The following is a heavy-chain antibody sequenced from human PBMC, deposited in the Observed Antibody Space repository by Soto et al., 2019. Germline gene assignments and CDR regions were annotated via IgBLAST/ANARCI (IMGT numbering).Heavy chain of an antibody. CDR2: IKTKIEGGTT. CDR1: SFTFNNAW. D-gene: IGHD6-13*01. V-gene: IGHV3-15*07. J-gene: IGHJ5*02. Sequence: EVQLVASGGGLVKPGGSLRLSCAASSFTFNNAWINWVRQAPGKGLEWVGHIKTKIEGGTTDYATPVKGRFTISKDDSTTTVYLQRNSLKTEDTAVYFCTAGYGSTLYSWGQGTLVTVSS. CDR3: TAGYGSTLYS.